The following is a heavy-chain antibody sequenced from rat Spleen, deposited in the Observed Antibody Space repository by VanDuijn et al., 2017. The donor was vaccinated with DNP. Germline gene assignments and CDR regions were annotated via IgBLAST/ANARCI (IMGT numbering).Heavy chain of an antibody. CDR1: GYSLTSGYG. CDR3: ARSGIRGVMDA. Sequence: EVQLQESGPGLVKPSQSLSLTCSVTGYSLTSGYGWNWIRKFPRNKLEWMGYINSAGSTNYNPSLKSRISITRDTSKNQFFLQVNSVTTEDTATYYCARSGIRGVMDAWGQGASVTVSS. CDR2: INSAGST. V-gene: IGHV3-3*01. J-gene: IGHJ4*01. D-gene: IGHD1-4*01.